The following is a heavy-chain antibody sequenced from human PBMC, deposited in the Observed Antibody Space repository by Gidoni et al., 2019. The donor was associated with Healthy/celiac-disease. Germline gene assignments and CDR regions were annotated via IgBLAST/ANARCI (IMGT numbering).Heavy chain of an antibody. J-gene: IGHJ4*02. CDR1: GFTGSSNY. Sequence: EVQLVESGGGLIQPGGSMRLSCAAYGFTGSSNYMSWVRQCPGKGLEWVSVIYSGGSTYYADSVKGRFTISRDNSKNTLYLQMNSLRAEDTAVYYCARSVTFDYWGQGTLVTVSS. D-gene: IGHD2-21*02. V-gene: IGHV3-53*01. CDR3: ARSVTFDY. CDR2: IYSGGST.